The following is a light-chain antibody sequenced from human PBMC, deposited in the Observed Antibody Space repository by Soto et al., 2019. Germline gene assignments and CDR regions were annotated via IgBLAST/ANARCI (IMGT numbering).Light chain of an antibody. Sequence: DLQMTQSPSNLSASVGDRVTITCRASQNIRSWLAWYQQKPGKAPKLLIYKASNLQSGVPSRFSGSGSGTEFILTISSLQPDDFATYYCQQYNSHSRYTFGQGTKLEI. CDR1: QNIRSW. J-gene: IGKJ2*01. CDR2: KAS. V-gene: IGKV1-5*03. CDR3: QQYNSHSRYT.